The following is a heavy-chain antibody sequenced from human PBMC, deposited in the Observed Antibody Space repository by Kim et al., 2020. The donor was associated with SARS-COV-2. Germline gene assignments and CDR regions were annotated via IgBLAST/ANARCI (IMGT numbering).Heavy chain of an antibody. J-gene: IGHJ2*01. D-gene: IGHD3-10*01. V-gene: IGHV4-34*01. Sequence: SETLSLTCAVYGGSFSGYYWSWIRQPPGKGLEWIGAINHSGRTNYNPSLKSRVTISVDTSKNQFSLKLTSVTAADTAVYFCARRLSNTSGWGSRYCELWG. CDR3: ARRLSNTSGWGSRYCEL. CDR1: GGSFSGYY. CDR2: INHSGRT.